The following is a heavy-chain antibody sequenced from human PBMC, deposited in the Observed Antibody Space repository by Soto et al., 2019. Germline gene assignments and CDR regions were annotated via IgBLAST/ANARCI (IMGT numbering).Heavy chain of an antibody. CDR3: AKDIVVVVAAGDAFDI. CDR1: VFTFSSYA. V-gene: IGHV3-23*01. Sequence: GGSLRRSCAASVFTFSSYAMSWVRQAPGKGLEWVSAISGSGGSTYYADSVKGRFTISRDNSKNTLYLQMNSLRAEDTAVYYCAKDIVVVVAAGDAFDIWGQGTMVTVSS. J-gene: IGHJ3*02. D-gene: IGHD2-15*01. CDR2: ISGSGGST.